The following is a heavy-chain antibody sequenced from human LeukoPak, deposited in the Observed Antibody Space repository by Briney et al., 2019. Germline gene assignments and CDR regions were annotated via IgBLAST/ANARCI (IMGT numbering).Heavy chain of an antibody. V-gene: IGHV3-33*01. CDR3: ARVRGHKPTYYFDY. CDR1: GFTFSSYG. Sequence: PGGSLRLSYAASGFTFSSYGMHWVRQAPGKGLEWVAVIWYDGSNKYYADSVKGRFTISRDNSKNTLYLQMNSLRAEDTAVYYCARVRGHKPTYYFDYWGQGTLVTVSS. CDR2: IWYDGSNK. D-gene: IGHD2-21*01. J-gene: IGHJ4*02.